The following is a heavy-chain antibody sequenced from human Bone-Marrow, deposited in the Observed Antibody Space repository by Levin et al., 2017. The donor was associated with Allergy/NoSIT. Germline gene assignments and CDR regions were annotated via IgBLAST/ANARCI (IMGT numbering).Heavy chain of an antibody. CDR2: ISSSSSTI. CDR3: ARARSTIGPGSGPYYFDY. Sequence: SCAASGFTFSSYNMNWVRQAPGKGLEWVSYISSSSSTIYYADSVRGRFTISRDNAKNSLYLQMNSLRAEDTAVYYCARARSTIGPGSGPYYFDYWGQGTLVTVSP. J-gene: IGHJ4*02. CDR1: GFTFSSYN. V-gene: IGHV3-48*04. D-gene: IGHD2-15*01.